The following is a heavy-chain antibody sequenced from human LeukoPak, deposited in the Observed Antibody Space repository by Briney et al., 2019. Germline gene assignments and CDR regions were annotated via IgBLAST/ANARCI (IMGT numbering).Heavy chain of an antibody. CDR2: ISSSSSYI. Sequence: GGSLRLSCAASGFTFSSYAMHWVRQAPGKGLEWVSSISSSSSYIYYADSVKGRFTISRDNAKNSLYLQMNSLRAEDTAVYYCARGVYDPVPYYFDYWGQGTLVTVSS. J-gene: IGHJ4*02. CDR1: GFTFSSYA. D-gene: IGHD3-22*01. V-gene: IGHV3-21*01. CDR3: ARGVYDPVPYYFDY.